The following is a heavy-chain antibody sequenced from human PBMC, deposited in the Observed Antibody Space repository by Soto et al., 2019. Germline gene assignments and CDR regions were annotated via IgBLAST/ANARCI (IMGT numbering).Heavy chain of an antibody. D-gene: IGHD6-13*01. CDR3: ARRSNSGWFFDY. CDR1: GGSISSSSPY. V-gene: IGHV4-39*01. CDR2: IYYGGST. Sequence: PSETLSLTCTVSGGSISSSSPYWGWIRQPPRKGLECIGTIYYGGSTLYNTSLKSRVTISVDTSKNQFSLKLNSVAAADTALYYCARRSNSGWFFDYWGQGTLVTVSS. J-gene: IGHJ4*02.